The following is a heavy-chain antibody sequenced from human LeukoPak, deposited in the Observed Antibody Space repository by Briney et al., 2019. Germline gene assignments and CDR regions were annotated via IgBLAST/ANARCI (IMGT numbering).Heavy chain of an antibody. V-gene: IGHV1-18*01. Sequence: ASVKVSCKVSGDTLTELSMHWVRQAPGQGLEWMGWISAYNGNTNYAQKLQGRVTMTTDTSTSTAYMELRSLRSDDTAVYYCARGDWYFDYWGQGTLVTVSS. CDR1: GDTLTELS. D-gene: IGHD3-16*01. J-gene: IGHJ4*02. CDR3: ARGDWYFDY. CDR2: ISAYNGNT.